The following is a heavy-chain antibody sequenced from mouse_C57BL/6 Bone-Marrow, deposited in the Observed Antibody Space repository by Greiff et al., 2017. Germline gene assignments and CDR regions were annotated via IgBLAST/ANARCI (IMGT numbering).Heavy chain of an antibody. CDR3: ARHRGYGSSFAY. CDR1: GFTFSSYG. V-gene: IGHV5-6*01. D-gene: IGHD1-1*01. J-gene: IGHJ3*01. Sequence: VQLVESGGDLVKPGGSLKLSCAASGFTFSSYGMSWVRQTPDKRLEWVATISSGGSYTYYPDSVKGRFTISRDNAKNTLYLQMSSLKSEDTAMYYCARHRGYGSSFAYWGQGTLVTVSA. CDR2: ISSGGSYT.